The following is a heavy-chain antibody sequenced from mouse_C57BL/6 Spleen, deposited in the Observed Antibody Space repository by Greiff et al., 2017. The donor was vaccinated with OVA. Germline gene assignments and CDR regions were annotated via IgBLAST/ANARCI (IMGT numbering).Heavy chain of an antibody. J-gene: IGHJ3*01. CDR2: IDPSDSYT. CDR3: ARWADGYFAY. CDR1: GYTFTSYW. Sequence: QVQLQQPGAELVMPGASVKLSCKASGYTFTSYWMHWVKQRPGQGLEWIGEIDPSDSYTNYNQKFKGKSTLTVDKSSGTAYMQLSSLTSEDSAVYYCARWADGYFAYWGQGTLVTVSA. D-gene: IGHD2-3*01. V-gene: IGHV1-69*01.